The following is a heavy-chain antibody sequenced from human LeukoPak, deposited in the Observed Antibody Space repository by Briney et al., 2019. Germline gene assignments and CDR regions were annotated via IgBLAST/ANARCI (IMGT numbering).Heavy chain of an antibody. Sequence: SETLSLTCTVSGGSISSYYRSWIRQPPRKGLEWIGYIYYTGDTNYNPSLGSRVTISVDTSKNQFSLKLRSVTAADTAVYYCAAYTNYKNWIDPWGQGTLVTVSS. CDR3: AAYTNYKNWIDP. J-gene: IGHJ5*02. D-gene: IGHD2-8*01. V-gene: IGHV4-59*12. CDR2: IYYTGDT. CDR1: GGSISSYY.